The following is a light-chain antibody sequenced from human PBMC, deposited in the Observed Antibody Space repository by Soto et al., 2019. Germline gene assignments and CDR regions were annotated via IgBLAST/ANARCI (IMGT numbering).Light chain of an antibody. CDR1: QSISHF. CDR2: DAS. CDR3: QQYTSYSRA. Sequence: DIQMTQSPSTLSASVGDRVTITCRASQSISHFLAWYQQKPGKVPKLLIYDASNLGSGVPSRFSGSGSGTDFTLTLSGLHPDDFTTSYCQQYTSYSRAFGQGTKVDLK. V-gene: IGKV1-5*01. J-gene: IGKJ1*01.